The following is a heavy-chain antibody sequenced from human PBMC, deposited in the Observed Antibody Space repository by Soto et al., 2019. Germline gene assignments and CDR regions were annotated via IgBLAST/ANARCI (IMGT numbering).Heavy chain of an antibody. V-gene: IGHV1-8*01. CDR2: MNPNNGNT. J-gene: IGHJ4*02. CDR3: ARGPRNWGVDY. D-gene: IGHD7-27*01. Sequence: QVQLVQSGAEVKKPGASVKVSCKAAAYTFTRYDINWVRQATGQDFEWMGWMNPNNGNTAYAQKFQGRVTMTRDTSKSTAYMEQSSLTSEDTAVYYCARGPRNWGVDYWGQGTLVTVSS. CDR1: AYTFTRYD.